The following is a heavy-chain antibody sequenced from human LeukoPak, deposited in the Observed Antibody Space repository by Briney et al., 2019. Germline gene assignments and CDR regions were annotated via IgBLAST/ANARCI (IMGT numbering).Heavy chain of an antibody. CDR2: NYHSGST. CDR3: ARAPGIVVVPAAIRLVGMDV. D-gene: IGHD2-2*02. V-gene: IGHV4-30-2*05. J-gene: IGHJ6*02. CDR1: GGSISSGGYS. Sequence: TLSLTCAVSGGSISSGGYSWRWIRQPPGKGLEWIGYNYHSGSTYYNPSLKSRVTISVDTSKIQFSLKLSSVTAADTAVYYCARAPGIVVVPAAIRLVGMDVWGQGTTVTVSS.